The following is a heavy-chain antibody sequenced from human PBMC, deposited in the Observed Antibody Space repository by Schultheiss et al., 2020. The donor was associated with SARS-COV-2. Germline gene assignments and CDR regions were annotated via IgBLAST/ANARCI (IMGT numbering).Heavy chain of an antibody. CDR3: AKDLFSGWYLNYYYYGMDV. D-gene: IGHD6-19*01. CDR1: GGSFSGYY. J-gene: IGHJ6*02. CDR2: INHSGST. V-gene: IGHV4-34*01. Sequence: SETLSLTCAVYGGSFSGYYWSWIRQPPGKGLEWIGEINHSGSTNYNPSLKSRVTISVDTSKNQFSLKLSSVTAADTALYYCAKDLFSGWYLNYYYYGMDVWGQGTTVTVSS.